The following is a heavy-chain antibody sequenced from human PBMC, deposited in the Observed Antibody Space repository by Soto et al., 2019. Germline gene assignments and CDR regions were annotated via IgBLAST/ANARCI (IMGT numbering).Heavy chain of an antibody. CDR1: GFSLSTSGVG. CDR3: VQRYHLISFFALFDP. Sequence: SVPTLVNPTQTLTLTCTFSGFSLSTSGVGVGWIRQPPGKALEWLALIYWDDDKRXSPSLKSRLTIRKDTSKNQVVLTITDVALVDTATYCCVQRYHLISFFALFDPWRQGVLVTVSS. CDR2: IYWDDDK. D-gene: IGHD3-3*01. V-gene: IGHV2-5*02. J-gene: IGHJ5*02.